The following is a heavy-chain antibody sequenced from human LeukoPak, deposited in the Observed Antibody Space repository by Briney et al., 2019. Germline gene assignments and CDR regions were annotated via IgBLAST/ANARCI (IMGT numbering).Heavy chain of an antibody. CDR1: GGSISSGGYS. CDR3: ARWDDSAWAFGT. CDR2: FSLGGSGTT. D-gene: IGHD6-19*01. J-gene: IGHJ5*02. V-gene: IGHV4-61*08. Sequence: SETLSLTCTVSGGSISSGGYSWNWLRQSPGKGLEWIGYFSLGGSGTTSYTSSLKSRVTISRDTSKNQLSLKLTSVTAADTAVYYCARWDDSAWAFGTWGPGTLVTVSS.